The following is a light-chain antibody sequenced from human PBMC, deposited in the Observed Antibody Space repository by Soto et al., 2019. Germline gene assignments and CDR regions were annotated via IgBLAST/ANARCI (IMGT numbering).Light chain of an antibody. Sequence: DIQMTQSPSTLSASVGDRVTITCRASQSISSWLAWYQQKPGKAPKLLIYDASSLESGVPSRFSGGGSGTEFTLTISSLQPDDFATYYCQQYNSCPVAFGQGTKVEIK. V-gene: IGKV1-5*01. J-gene: IGKJ1*01. CDR1: QSISSW. CDR2: DAS. CDR3: QQYNSCPVA.